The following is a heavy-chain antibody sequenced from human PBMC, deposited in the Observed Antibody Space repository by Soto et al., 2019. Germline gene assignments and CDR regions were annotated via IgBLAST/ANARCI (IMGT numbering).Heavy chain of an antibody. Sequence: ASVKVSCKASGGTFSSYAISWVRQAPGQGLEWMGGIIPIFGTANYAQKFQGRVTITADESTSTAYMELSSLRSEDTAVYYCARDFHYYDSSGDPYNWFDPWGQGTLVTVSS. D-gene: IGHD3-22*01. CDR3: ARDFHYYDSSGDPYNWFDP. CDR2: IIPIFGTA. V-gene: IGHV1-69*13. J-gene: IGHJ5*02. CDR1: GGTFSSYA.